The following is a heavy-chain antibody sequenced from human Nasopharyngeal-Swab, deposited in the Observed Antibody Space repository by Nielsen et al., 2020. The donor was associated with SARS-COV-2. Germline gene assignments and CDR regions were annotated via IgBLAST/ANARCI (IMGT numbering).Heavy chain of an antibody. D-gene: IGHD3-10*01. Sequence: SETLSLTCAVYGGSFSGYYWSWIRQPPGKGLEWIEEINHSGSTNYNPSLTSRVTISVDTSKNQFSLKLGSVTAADTAVYYCASNTYYYGSGSDFPWFDPWGQGTLVTVSS. J-gene: IGHJ5*02. CDR2: INHSGST. CDR3: ASNTYYYGSGSDFPWFDP. CDR1: GGSFSGYY. V-gene: IGHV4-34*01.